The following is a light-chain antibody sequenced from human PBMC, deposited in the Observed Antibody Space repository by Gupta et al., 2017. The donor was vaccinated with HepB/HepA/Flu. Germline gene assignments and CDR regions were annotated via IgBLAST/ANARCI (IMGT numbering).Light chain of an antibody. Sequence: QSVLTQPASVSGSPGQSITISCTGTSGDIGSYNYISWYQQYPGKVPKLVVYDITNRPSGVANRFFGSKSGNTASLNXSXLQAEDXADYYCSSYTTSSTLSFGGGTKLTV. CDR1: SGDIGSYNY. V-gene: IGLV2-14*03. J-gene: IGLJ2*01. CDR2: DIT. CDR3: SSYTTSSTLS.